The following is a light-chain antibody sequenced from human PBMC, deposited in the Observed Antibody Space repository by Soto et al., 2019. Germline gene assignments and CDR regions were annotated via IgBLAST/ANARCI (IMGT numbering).Light chain of an antibody. CDR1: SSDVGTYHY. J-gene: IGLJ2*01. V-gene: IGLV2-14*01. CDR2: DVS. CDR3: SSYTTRSTVV. Sequence: QAVVTQPASVSGSPGQSITISCTGTSSDVGTYHYVSWYQQHPGKVPKLMIYDVSNRPSGVSNRFSGSKSGNTASLTISGLQADDEADYYCSSYTTRSTVVFGGGTKVTVL.